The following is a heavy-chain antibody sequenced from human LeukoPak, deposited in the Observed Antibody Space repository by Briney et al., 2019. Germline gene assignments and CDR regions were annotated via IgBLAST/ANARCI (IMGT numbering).Heavy chain of an antibody. Sequence: GASVKVSCKASGGTFSSYAISWVRQAPGQGLEWKGGIIPIFGTANYAQKFQGRVTITADESTSTAYMELSSLRSEDTAVYYCALEYGIVVVPAAAPFGWGQGTLVTVSS. CDR3: ALEYGIVVVPAAAPFG. D-gene: IGHD2-2*01. CDR2: IIPIFGTA. V-gene: IGHV1-69*13. J-gene: IGHJ4*02. CDR1: GGTFSSYA.